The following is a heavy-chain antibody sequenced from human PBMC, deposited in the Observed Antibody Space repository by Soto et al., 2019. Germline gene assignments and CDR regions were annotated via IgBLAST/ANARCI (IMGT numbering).Heavy chain of an antibody. D-gene: IGHD2-15*01. Sequence: PGGSLRLSCEASGFTFSTYGMHWVRQAPGKGLEWVAVISYDGSHKYYADSVKGRFTISRDNSKNTLYLQMNSLRAEDTAVYYCAKVDVVVVEYYYGMDVWGQGTTVTVSS. CDR1: GFTFSTYG. J-gene: IGHJ6*02. CDR3: AKVDVVVVEYYYGMDV. V-gene: IGHV3-30*18. CDR2: ISYDGSHK.